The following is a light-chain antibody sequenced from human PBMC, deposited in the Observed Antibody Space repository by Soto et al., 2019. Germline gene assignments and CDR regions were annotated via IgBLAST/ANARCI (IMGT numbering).Light chain of an antibody. Sequence: QSALAQPASVSGSPGQSIDISCAGSSSDVGGYDYVSWYQQHPDKAPKLILYDVSNRPSGISFRFSGSKSGNTASLTISGLQSEDEADYYCRSYTSSATYVFGTGTKPTVL. CDR2: DVS. CDR1: SSDVGGYDY. V-gene: IGLV2-14*03. J-gene: IGLJ1*01. CDR3: RSYTSSATYV.